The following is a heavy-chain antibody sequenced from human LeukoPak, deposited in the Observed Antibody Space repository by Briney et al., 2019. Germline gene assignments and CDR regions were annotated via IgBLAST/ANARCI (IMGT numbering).Heavy chain of an antibody. Sequence: ASVKVSCKASGYTFTDHYIHWVRQAPGQGLEWMGWINPNSGGANYAQKFQGRVTMTRDTSISTAYMDLSRLRSDDTAVYYCASGGYKLDYWGQGTLVTVSS. J-gene: IGHJ4*02. CDR2: INPNSGGA. CDR3: ASGGYKLDY. V-gene: IGHV1-2*02. CDR1: GYTFTDHY. D-gene: IGHD5-18*01.